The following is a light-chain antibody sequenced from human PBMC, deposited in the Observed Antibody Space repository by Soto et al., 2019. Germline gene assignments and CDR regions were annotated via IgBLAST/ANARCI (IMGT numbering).Light chain of an antibody. J-gene: IGKJ1*01. Sequence: EVMMTQSPDTLSVSPGETATLSCRASQTVSLSYLAWYQQKPGQPPRLLIYGASTRATGIPARFSGSGSGTEFTLTISSLQSEDFAVYYCQQYNNWPRTFGQGTKVDIK. CDR3: QQYNNWPRT. CDR1: QTVSLSY. V-gene: IGKV3-15*01. CDR2: GAS.